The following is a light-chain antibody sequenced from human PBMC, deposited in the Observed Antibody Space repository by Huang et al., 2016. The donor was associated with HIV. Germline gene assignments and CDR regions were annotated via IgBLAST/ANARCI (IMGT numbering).Light chain of an antibody. V-gene: IGKV1-39*01. Sequence: DIQMTQSPSSLSASVGDRVTITCRASQSISSYLNWYQQKPGKAPKLLIYAASSLQSGVPSRFSGSGSGTDFTLTSISLQPEDFATCYCQQSYSTPRTFGQGTKLEIK. CDR3: QQSYSTPRT. CDR2: AAS. CDR1: QSISSY. J-gene: IGKJ2*01.